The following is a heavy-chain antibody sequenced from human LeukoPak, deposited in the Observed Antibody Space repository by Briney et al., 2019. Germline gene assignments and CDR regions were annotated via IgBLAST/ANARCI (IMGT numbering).Heavy chain of an antibody. Sequence: SETLSLTCTVSGGSISSNSYYWGWIRQPPGQGLEWIGSIYYSGSTSSNPSLKTRVTMSVDTSKNQFSLKLSSVTAADTAVYYCATAPSRGNTLIVVALFDFWGQGIPVTVSS. J-gene: IGHJ4*02. D-gene: IGHD3-22*01. CDR1: GGSISSNSYY. CDR2: IYYSGST. CDR3: ATAPSRGNTLIVVALFDF. V-gene: IGHV4-39*01.